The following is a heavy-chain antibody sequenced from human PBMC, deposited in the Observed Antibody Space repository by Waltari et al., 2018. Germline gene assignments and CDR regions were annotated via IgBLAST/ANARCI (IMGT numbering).Heavy chain of an antibody. Sequence: QVQLQESGPGLVKPSETLSLTCSVPGGSINTYFWNWIRQPPGKGLQWIGYIRHTGITKSNPSLKSRVTMAVDTSKRQVSLRLTSVSATDTAVYFCARWDSPGRYFGDWGQGTPVTVSS. CDR2: IRHTGIT. J-gene: IGHJ4*02. V-gene: IGHV4-59*08. CDR3: ARWDSPGRYFGD. CDR1: GGSINTYF. D-gene: IGHD1-20*01.